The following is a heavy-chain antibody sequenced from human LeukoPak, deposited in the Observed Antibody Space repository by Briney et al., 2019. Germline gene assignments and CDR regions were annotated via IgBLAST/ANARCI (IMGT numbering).Heavy chain of an antibody. CDR1: GYTFTSYG. V-gene: IGHV1-2*02. CDR3: ARDLDGSGTNRYYFDY. J-gene: IGHJ4*02. D-gene: IGHD3-10*01. CDR2: INPNSGGT. Sequence: ASVKVSCKASGYTFTSYGISWVRQAPGQGLEWMGWINPNSGGTNYAQKFQGRVTMTRDTSISTAYMELSRLRSDDTAVYYCARDLDGSGTNRYYFDYWGQGTLVTVSS.